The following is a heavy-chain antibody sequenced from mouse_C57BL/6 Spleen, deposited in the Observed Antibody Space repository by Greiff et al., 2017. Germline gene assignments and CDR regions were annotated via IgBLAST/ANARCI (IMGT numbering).Heavy chain of an antibody. Sequence: EVMLVESGGGLVQPGGSLKLSCAASGFTFSDYYMYWVRQTPEKRLEWVAYISNGGGSTYYPDTVKGRFTISRDNAKNTLYLQMSRLKSEDTAMYYCARGNDGDWYFDVWGTGTTVTVSS. J-gene: IGHJ1*03. CDR3: ARGNDGDWYFDV. D-gene: IGHD2-12*01. CDR1: GFTFSDYY. V-gene: IGHV5-12*01. CDR2: ISNGGGST.